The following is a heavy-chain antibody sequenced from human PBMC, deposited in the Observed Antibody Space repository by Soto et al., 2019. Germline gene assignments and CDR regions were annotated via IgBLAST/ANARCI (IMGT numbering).Heavy chain of an antibody. D-gene: IGHD6-13*01. CDR2: INHSGST. J-gene: IGHJ6*02. Sequence: SETLSLTCAVYGGSFSGYYLSWIRQPPGKGLEWIGEINHSGSTNYNPSLKSRVTISVDTSKNQFSLKLSSVTAADTAVYYCARVRFGYSSSWYGVSDRYYYYGMDVWGQGTTVTVSS. CDR1: GGSFSGYY. V-gene: IGHV4-34*01. CDR3: ARVRFGYSSSWYGVSDRYYYYGMDV.